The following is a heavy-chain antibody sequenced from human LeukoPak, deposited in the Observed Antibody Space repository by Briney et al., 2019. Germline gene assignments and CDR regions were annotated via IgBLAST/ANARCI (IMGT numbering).Heavy chain of an antibody. D-gene: IGHD6-19*01. V-gene: IGHV1-2*02. Sequence: ASVKVSCKASGYTFTGYYMHWVRQAPGQGLEWMGWINPNSGGTNYAQKLQGRVTMTTDTSTSTAYMELRSLRSDDTAVYYCATDLVGVAGTIYRGQGTLGNVSS. CDR2: INPNSGGT. CDR1: GYTFTGYY. J-gene: IGHJ4*02. CDR3: ATDLVGVAGTIY.